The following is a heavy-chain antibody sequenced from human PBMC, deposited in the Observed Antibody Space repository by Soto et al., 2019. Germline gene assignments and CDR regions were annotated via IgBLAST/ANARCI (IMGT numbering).Heavy chain of an antibody. J-gene: IGHJ6*02. Sequence: QVQLVQSGAEVKKPGSSVKVSCKASGDTFSSYTISWVRQAPEQGLEWMGRTIPVLAITDHARKLQGRVTINADTSTSTVSMELSSLRSEDTAMDYCGIARYDRRYLYYGMDIWGQGTTVTVSS. V-gene: IGHV1-69*02. D-gene: IGHD3-22*01. CDR1: GDTFSSYT. CDR3: GIARYDRRYLYYGMDI. CDR2: TIPVLAIT.